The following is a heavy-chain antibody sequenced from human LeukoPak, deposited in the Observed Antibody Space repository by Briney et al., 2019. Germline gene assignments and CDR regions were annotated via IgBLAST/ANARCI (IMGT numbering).Heavy chain of an antibody. CDR3: TRDPAAGVATAPAY. V-gene: IGHV3-30-3*01. J-gene: IGHJ4*02. CDR1: GFTFSSYA. CDR2: ISYDGSNK. D-gene: IGHD5-12*01. Sequence: GGSLRLSCAASGFTFSSYAMHWVRQAPGKGLEWVADISYDGSNKYYADSVKGRFTISRDNSKNTLYLQMNSLRAEDTAVYYCTRDPAAGVATAPAYWGQGTLVTVSS.